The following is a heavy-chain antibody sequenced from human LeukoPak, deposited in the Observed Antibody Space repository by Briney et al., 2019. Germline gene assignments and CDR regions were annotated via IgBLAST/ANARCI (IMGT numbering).Heavy chain of an antibody. Sequence: SETLSLTCAAYGGSFSGYYWSWIRQPPGKGLEWIGEINHSGSTNYNPSLKSRVTISVDTSKNQFSLKLSSVTAADTAVYYCARGVGIAAAGNDYWGQGTLVTVSS. J-gene: IGHJ4*02. V-gene: IGHV4-34*01. CDR2: INHSGST. D-gene: IGHD6-13*01. CDR3: ARGVGIAAAGNDY. CDR1: GGSFSGYY.